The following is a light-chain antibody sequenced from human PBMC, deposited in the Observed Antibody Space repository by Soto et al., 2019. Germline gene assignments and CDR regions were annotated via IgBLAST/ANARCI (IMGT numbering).Light chain of an antibody. CDR3: QQRSNWPPIT. CDR1: QNIGGN. Sequence: TQSPAALSVSPSRIASPSFLFSQNIGGNLAWYQQRPGQSPRLLIYGASSRATGIPDRFSGSGSGTDFTLTITGLEPEDFAVYYCQQRSNWPPITFGQGTRLEIK. CDR2: GAS. V-gene: IGKV3D-20*02. J-gene: IGKJ5*01.